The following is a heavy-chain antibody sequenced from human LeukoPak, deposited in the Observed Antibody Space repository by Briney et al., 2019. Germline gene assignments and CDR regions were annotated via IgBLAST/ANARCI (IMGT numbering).Heavy chain of an antibody. D-gene: IGHD3-10*01. CDR1: GYSISSGYY. CDR3: ATREYGSGSYYYYYYMDV. J-gene: IGHJ6*03. CDR2: INHSGST. Sequence: SETLSLTCTVSGYSISSGYYWGWIRQPPGKGLEWIGVINHSGSTDYNPSLKSRVTISVDTSKNQFSLKLSSVTAADTAVYYCATREYGSGSYYYYYYMDVWGKGTTVTISS. V-gene: IGHV4-38-2*02.